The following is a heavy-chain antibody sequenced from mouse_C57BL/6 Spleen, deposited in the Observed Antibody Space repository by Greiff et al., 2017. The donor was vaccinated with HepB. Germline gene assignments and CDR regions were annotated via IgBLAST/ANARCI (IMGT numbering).Heavy chain of an antibody. V-gene: IGHV1-42*01. J-gene: IGHJ2*01. Sequence: VQLKQSGPELVKPGASVKISCKASGYSFTGYYMNWVKQSPEKSLEWIGEINPSTGGTTYNQKFKAKATLTVDKSSSTAYMQLKSLTSEDSAVYYCARFLPEGYWGQGTTLTVSS. CDR1: GYSFTGYY. CDR2: INPSTGGT. CDR3: ARFLPEGY. D-gene: IGHD2-10*01.